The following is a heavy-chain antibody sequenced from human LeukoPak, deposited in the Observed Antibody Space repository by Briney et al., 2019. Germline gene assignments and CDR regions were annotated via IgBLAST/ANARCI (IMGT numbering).Heavy chain of an antibody. CDR3: AKVGRSTRPGY. CDR2: IDSSSSSI. D-gene: IGHD6-6*01. J-gene: IGHJ4*02. Sequence: PGGSLRLSCAASGFTFSTCEMSWVRQAPGKGLEWVSYIDSSSSSIYYADSVKGRFTISRDNAKNSLYLQMNSLRAEDTVVYYCAKVGRSTRPGYWGQGTLVTVSS. CDR1: GFTFSTCE. V-gene: IGHV3-48*03.